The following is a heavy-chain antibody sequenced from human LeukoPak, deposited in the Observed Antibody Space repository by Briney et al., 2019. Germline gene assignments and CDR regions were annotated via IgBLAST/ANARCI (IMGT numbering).Heavy chain of an antibody. CDR3: ARAAPYCSSTSCYSDY. J-gene: IGHJ4*02. CDR1: GFTFSSYS. D-gene: IGHD2-2*02. V-gene: IGHV3-21*01. CDR2: ISSSSSYI. Sequence: GGSLRLSCAASGFTFSSYSMNWVRQAPGKGLEWVSSISSSSSYIYYADSVKGRFTISRDNAKNSLYLQMNSLGAEDTAVYYCARAAPYCSSTSCYSDYWGQGTLVTVSS.